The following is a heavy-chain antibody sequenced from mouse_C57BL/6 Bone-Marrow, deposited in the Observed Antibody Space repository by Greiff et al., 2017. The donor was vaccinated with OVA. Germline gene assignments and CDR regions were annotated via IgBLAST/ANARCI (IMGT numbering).Heavy chain of an antibody. J-gene: IGHJ4*01. Sequence: EVQGVESGGGLVQPGGSLKLSCAASGFTFSDYGMAWVRQAPRKGPEWVAFISNLAYSIYYADTVTGRFTISRENAKNTLYLEMSSLRSEDTAMYYCARRAYYGSRNAMDYWGQGTSVTVSS. CDR2: ISNLAYSI. V-gene: IGHV5-15*01. D-gene: IGHD1-1*01. CDR3: ARRAYYGSRNAMDY. CDR1: GFTFSDYG.